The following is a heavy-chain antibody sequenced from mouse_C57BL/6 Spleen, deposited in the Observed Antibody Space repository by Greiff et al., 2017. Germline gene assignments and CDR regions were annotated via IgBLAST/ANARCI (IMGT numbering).Heavy chain of an antibody. Sequence: QVQLQQPGAELVKPGASVKLSCKASGYTFTSYWMQWVKQRPGQGLEWIGEIDPSDSYTNYNQKFKGKATLTVDKSSSTAYMQLSSLTSEDSAVYYYALITSVVRDYWGQGTSVTVSS. CDR3: ALITSVVRDY. CDR2: IDPSDSYT. J-gene: IGHJ4*01. CDR1: GYTFTSYW. D-gene: IGHD1-1*01. V-gene: IGHV1-50*01.